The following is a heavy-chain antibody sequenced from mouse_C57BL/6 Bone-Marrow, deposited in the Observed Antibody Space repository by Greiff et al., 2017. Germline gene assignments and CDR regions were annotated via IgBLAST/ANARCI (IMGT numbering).Heavy chain of an antibody. D-gene: IGHD1-1*01. J-gene: IGHJ2*01. V-gene: IGHV1-82*01. CDR1: GYAFSSSW. CDR2: IYAGDGDT. CDR3: ARYYYGRHY. Sequence: QVQLKQSGPELVKPGASVKISCKASGYAFSSSWMNWVKQRPGQGLAWLGRIYAGDGDTNYNGKFKGKATLTADKSSSTAYMQLSSLTSEDSAVYFCARYYYGRHYWGQGTTLTVSS.